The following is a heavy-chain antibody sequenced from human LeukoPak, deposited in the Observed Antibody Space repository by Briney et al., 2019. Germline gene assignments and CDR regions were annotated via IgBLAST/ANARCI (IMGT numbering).Heavy chain of an antibody. Sequence: TGGSLTLSCAASGIAVSGNYMTWVRQTPGKGLEWLSFISINTNTFYADSVRGRFTISRDRSKNTVYLQINSLRAEDTAVYYCATLNSFGNDYWGQGVLVTVSS. D-gene: IGHD5-18*01. CDR1: GIAVSGNY. CDR2: ISINTNT. CDR3: ATLNSFGNDY. V-gene: IGHV3-66*04. J-gene: IGHJ4*02.